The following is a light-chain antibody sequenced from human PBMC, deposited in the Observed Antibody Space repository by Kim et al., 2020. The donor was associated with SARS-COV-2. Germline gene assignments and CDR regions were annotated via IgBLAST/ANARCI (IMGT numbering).Light chain of an antibody. CDR1: QRIGSSY. J-gene: IGKJ4*01. CDR2: DAS. V-gene: IGKV3D-20*02. Sequence: SPGEGGAPSCCATQRIGSSYLAWYQQKPGQAPRLLIYDASSRATGIPARFSGSGSGTDFTLTISRLEPEDFAVYYCQQHSNSPLTFGGGTKVDIK. CDR3: QQHSNSPLT.